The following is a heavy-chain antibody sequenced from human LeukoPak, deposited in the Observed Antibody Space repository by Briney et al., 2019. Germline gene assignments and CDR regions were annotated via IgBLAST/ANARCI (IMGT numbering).Heavy chain of an antibody. CDR1: GGSISSYY. D-gene: IGHD5-24*01. CDR2: IYYSGST. J-gene: IGHJ3*02. Sequence: SETLSLTCTVSGGSISSYYWSWIRQSLGKGLEWIGYIYYSGSTSYNPSLKSRVTILVDTSKNQFSLKLSSVTAADTAVYYCARHERDASLDHALDIWGQGTMVTVSS. CDR3: ARHERDASLDHALDI. V-gene: IGHV4-59*08.